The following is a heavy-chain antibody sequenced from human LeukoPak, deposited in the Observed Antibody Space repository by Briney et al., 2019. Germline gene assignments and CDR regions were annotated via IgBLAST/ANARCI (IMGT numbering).Heavy chain of an antibody. V-gene: IGHV3-11*04. CDR2: ISSSGSPI. Sequence: PGGSLRLSCATSGFTFSDYYMSWIRQAPGKGLEWVSYISSSGSPIYYADSVKGRFTISKDNAKNSLFLQMNSLRAEDTAVYYCARHLSGVTGYTYGRGIDYWGQGTLVTVSS. CDR3: ARHLSGVTGYTYGRGIDY. CDR1: GFTFSDYY. D-gene: IGHD5-18*01. J-gene: IGHJ4*02.